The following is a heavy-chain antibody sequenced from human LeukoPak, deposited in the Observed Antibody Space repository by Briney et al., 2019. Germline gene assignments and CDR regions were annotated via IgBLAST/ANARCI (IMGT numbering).Heavy chain of an antibody. D-gene: IGHD3-22*01. CDR1: GFTFSSYG. CDR3: ARGRDLYYYDSSGYLT. V-gene: IGHV3-33*01. J-gene: IGHJ5*02. Sequence: GGSLRLSCAASGFTFSSYGMHWVRQAPGKGLEWVAVIWYDGSNKYYADSVKGRFTISRDNSKNTLYLQMNSLRAEDTAVYYCARGRDLYYYDSSGYLTWGQGTLVTVSS. CDR2: IWYDGSNK.